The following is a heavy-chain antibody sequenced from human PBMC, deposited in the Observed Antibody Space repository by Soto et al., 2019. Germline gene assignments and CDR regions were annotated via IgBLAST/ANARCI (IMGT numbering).Heavy chain of an antibody. CDR1: GTTFSNFA. CDR3: VRGPDYEGYFDY. J-gene: IGHJ4*02. CDR2: IILPFGTP. D-gene: IGHD3-22*01. Sequence: QVRLVQSGAEVKKTGSSVKVSCEASGTTFSNFAIGWVRQAPGQGLEWMGGIILPFGTPNYAQKFQGRVTISAEESVTTAYMELRGLRSGDTAVYYCVRGPDYEGYFDYWGQGTLVTVSS. V-gene: IGHV1-69*12.